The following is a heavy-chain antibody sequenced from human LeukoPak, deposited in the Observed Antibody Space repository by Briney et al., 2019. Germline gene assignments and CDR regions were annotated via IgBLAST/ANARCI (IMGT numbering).Heavy chain of an antibody. Sequence: ASVKVSCKASGDTFSSYAISWVRQAPGQGLEWMGWINPNSGGTNYAQKFQGRVSMTRDTSISTAYMELSRLRSDDTAVYYCARDEEQWLATPDYWGQGTLVTVSS. CDR3: ARDEEQWLATPDY. J-gene: IGHJ4*02. CDR2: INPNSGGT. V-gene: IGHV1-2*02. CDR1: GDTFSSYA. D-gene: IGHD6-19*01.